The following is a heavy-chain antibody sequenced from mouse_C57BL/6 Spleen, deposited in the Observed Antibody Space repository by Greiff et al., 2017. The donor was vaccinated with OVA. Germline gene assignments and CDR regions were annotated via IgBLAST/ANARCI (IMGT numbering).Heavy chain of an antibody. Sequence: EVQLQQSGPGLVKPSQSLSLTCSVTGYSITSGYYWNWIRQFPGNKLEWMGYISYDGSNKYNPSLKNRISITRDTSKNQFFLKLNSVTTEDTATYYCARVGGYDDRRVDYWGQGTTLTVSS. D-gene: IGHD2-2*01. J-gene: IGHJ2*01. CDR2: ISYDGSN. CDR3: ARVGGYDDRRVDY. CDR1: GYSITSGYY. V-gene: IGHV3-6*01.